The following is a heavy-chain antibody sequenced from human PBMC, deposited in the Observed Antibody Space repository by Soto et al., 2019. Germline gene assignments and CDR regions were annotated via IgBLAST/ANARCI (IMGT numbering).Heavy chain of an antibody. D-gene: IGHD3-16*02. V-gene: IGHV3-48*02. J-gene: IGHJ4*02. Sequence: EVQLVESGGGLVQPGGSLRLSCAASGLTFSSYRMNWVRQAPGKGLEWVSYISSSSSTIYYADSVKGRFTISRDNAKNSLYLQMNSLRDEDSAVYYCARYPGRLRFGELSLYYYFDYWGQGTLVTVSS. CDR3: ARYPGRLRFGELSLYYYFDY. CDR1: GLTFSSYR. CDR2: ISSSSSTI.